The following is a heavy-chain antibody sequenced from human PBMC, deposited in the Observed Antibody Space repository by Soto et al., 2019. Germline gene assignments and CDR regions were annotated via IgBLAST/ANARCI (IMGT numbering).Heavy chain of an antibody. V-gene: IGHV4-31*03. J-gene: IGHJ4*02. CDR3: ARGLTPLYYFDS. CDR2: IYYAGST. Sequence: QVQLQESGPGLVKSSQTLSLTCSVSGGSISRSVYYWTWLRQHPGKGLEWIGHIYYAGSTYSNPSLKSRLSMSLDTSKNQFSLKVSSVTAADTAVYYCARGLTPLYYFDSWGQGTLVSVSS. CDR1: GGSISRSVYY.